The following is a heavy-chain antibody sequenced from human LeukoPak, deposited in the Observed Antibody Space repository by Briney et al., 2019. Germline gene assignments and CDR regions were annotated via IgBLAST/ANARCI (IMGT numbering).Heavy chain of an antibody. V-gene: IGHV4-38-2*02. J-gene: IGHJ4*02. CDR1: GYSISSGYY. D-gene: IGHD3-22*01. CDR3: ASYYYDSSGYYFYFDY. CDR2: IYHSGST. Sequence: NPSETLSLTCTVSGYSISSGYYWGWIRQPPGKGLEWIGSIYHSGSTYYNPSLKSRVTISVDTSKNQFSLKLSSVTAADTAVYYCASYYYDSSGYYFYFDYWGQGTLVTVSS.